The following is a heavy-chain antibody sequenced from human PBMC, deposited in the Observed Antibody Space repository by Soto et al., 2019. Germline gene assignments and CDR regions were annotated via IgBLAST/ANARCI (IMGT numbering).Heavy chain of an antibody. CDR1: GGTFSSYA. CDR3: ARPTRYYYDSSGQSAWFDP. Sequence: QVQLVQSGAEVKKPGSSVKVSCKASGGTFSSYAISWVRQAPGQGLEWMGGIIPIFGTPNYAQKFQGRVTITPDVSTSTAYMELSSLSSEDTAVYYCARPTRYYYDSSGQSAWFDPWGQGTLVTVSS. CDR2: IIPIFGTP. V-gene: IGHV1-69*05. J-gene: IGHJ5*02. D-gene: IGHD3-22*01.